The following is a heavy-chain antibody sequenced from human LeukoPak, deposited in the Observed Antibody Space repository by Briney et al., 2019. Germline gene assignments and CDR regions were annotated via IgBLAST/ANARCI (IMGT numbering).Heavy chain of an antibody. CDR3: AREQYGGKDY. CDR1: GFTFSNYW. CDR2: IKEDGSEE. J-gene: IGHJ4*02. V-gene: IGHV3-7*05. Sequence: GGSVTLSCAASGFTFSNYWMSWVRQAPGKGLEWVANIKEDGSEEYYVDSVKGRFTISRDNAKNSVYLQMNSLRAEDTAVYYCAREQYGGKDYWGQGNLVTVSS. D-gene: IGHD4-23*01.